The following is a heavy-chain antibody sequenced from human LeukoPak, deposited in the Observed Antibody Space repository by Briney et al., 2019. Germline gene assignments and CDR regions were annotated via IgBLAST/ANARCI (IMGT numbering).Heavy chain of an antibody. D-gene: IGHD4-17*01. Sequence: PGRSLRLSCAGSGFTFSNYGMHWVRQAPGKGPEWVAVISYDGTNKYYADSVKGRFTISRDNSKNTLYLQMNSLRAEDTAVYYCARGKGDYGDLDHWGQGTLVTVSS. V-gene: IGHV3-30*03. CDR3: ARGKGDYGDLDH. CDR1: GFTFSNYG. CDR2: ISYDGTNK. J-gene: IGHJ4*02.